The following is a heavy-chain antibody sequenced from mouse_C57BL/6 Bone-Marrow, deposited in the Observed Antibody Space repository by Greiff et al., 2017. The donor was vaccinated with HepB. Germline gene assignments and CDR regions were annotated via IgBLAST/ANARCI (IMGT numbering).Heavy chain of an antibody. CDR2: IWWDDDK. V-gene: IGHV8-8*01. D-gene: IGHD2-3*01. Sequence: QVTLKESGPGILQPSQTLSLTCSFSGFSLSTFGMGVGWIRQPSGKGLEWLAHIWWDDDKYYNPALKSRLTISKDTSKNQVFLKIANVDTADTATYYCARDYDGYLFYAMDYWGQGTSVTVSS. CDR3: ARDYDGYLFYAMDY. J-gene: IGHJ4*01. CDR1: GFSLSTFGMG.